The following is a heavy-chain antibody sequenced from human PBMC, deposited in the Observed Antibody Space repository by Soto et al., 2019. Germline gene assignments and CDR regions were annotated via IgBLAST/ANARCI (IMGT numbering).Heavy chain of an antibody. V-gene: IGHV5-10-1*01. J-gene: IGHJ6*02. CDR2: IDPSDSYTDYHPSDSYT. CDR1: GYGFINYW. D-gene: IGHD4-4*01. Sequence: PGESLKISCKGSGYGFINYWITWVRQMPGKGLEWIGRIDPSDSYTDYHPSDSYTKYSPSFQGHVTISADRSISTAYLQWSSLKASDTAMYYCARLYDYSNYYAYYGMDVWGQGTTVTVSS. CDR3: ARLYDYSNYYAYYGMDV.